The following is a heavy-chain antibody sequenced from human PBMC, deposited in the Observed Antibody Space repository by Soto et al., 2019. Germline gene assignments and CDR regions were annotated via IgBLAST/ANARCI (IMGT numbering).Heavy chain of an antibody. CDR1: GGSISSSNW. CDR3: ARVSGSYYYGMDV. D-gene: IGHD1-26*01. J-gene: IGHJ6*02. Sequence: QVQLQESGPGLVKPSGTLSLTCAVSGGSISSSNWWSWVRQPPGKGLEWIGEIYHSGSTNYNPSPKSRVTISVDKSKNQFSLKLSSVIAADPAVYYCARVSGSYYYGMDVWGQGTTVTVSS. V-gene: IGHV4-4*02. CDR2: IYHSGST.